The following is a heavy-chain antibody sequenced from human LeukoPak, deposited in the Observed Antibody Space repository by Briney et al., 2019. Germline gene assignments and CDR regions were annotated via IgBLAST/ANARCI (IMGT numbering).Heavy chain of an antibody. J-gene: IGHJ4*02. CDR1: GFIFSDYG. V-gene: IGHV3-33*01. CDR2: TRFDGSIK. Sequence: GGSLRLSCAVSGFIFSDYGFHWVRQAPGKGLEWVAVTRFDGSIKQYADSVKGRFTISRDDSKNTMYLQMNFLKSEDTAVYYCARWGGTRQYYFDYWGQGTLVTVSS. D-gene: IGHD1-1*01. CDR3: ARWGGTRQYYFDY.